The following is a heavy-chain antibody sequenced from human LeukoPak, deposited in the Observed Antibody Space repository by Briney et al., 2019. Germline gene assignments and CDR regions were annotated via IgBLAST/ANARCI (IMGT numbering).Heavy chain of an antibody. CDR1: GYMFRSSE. CDR2: ISGGATTM. J-gene: IGHJ4*02. V-gene: IGHV3-48*03. Sequence: GGSLRLSCAASGYMFRSSEMYWVREALGKGLEWIAYISGGATTMYYADSVKGRFTISRDDAKNSLILQMNSLRAEDTAVYYCALLAVARDFDYWGQGALVTVSS. CDR3: ALLAVARDFDY. D-gene: IGHD6-19*01.